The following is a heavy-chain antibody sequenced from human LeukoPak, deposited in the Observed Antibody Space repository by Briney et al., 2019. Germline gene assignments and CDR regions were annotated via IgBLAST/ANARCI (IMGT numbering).Heavy chain of an antibody. D-gene: IGHD1/OR15-1a*01. CDR2: ISGSGGST. V-gene: IGHV3-23*01. CDR3: AETITGTTNYSSDS. J-gene: IGHJ3*02. Sequence: GGSLRLSCAASGFTLSRYPMSWVRQAPGKGLEWVSAISGSGGSTYYADSVKGRFTISRDNSKNTLYLQMNSLRAEDTAVYYCAETITGTTNYSSDSCGQGTMVTVSS. CDR1: GFTLSRYP.